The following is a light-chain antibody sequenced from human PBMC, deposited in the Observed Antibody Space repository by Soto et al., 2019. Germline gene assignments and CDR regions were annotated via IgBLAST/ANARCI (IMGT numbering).Light chain of an antibody. V-gene: IGKV3-20*01. CDR3: QQYGSSPRT. Sequence: EVVLTHSPDTLSLSPGETATLSCRASQSLRATYVSWYQQRPGQAPRLLIYGASSRATGIPDRFSGSGSGTDFTLTISRLEPEDFAVYYCQQYGSSPRTFGQGTKVDIK. J-gene: IGKJ1*01. CDR2: GAS. CDR1: QSLRATY.